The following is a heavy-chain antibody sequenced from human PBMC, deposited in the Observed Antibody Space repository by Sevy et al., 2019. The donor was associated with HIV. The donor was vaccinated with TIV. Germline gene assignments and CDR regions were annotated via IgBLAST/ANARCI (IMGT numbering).Heavy chain of an antibody. CDR1: GDSISSNAFY. CDR3: ARHLPDYFYYYYMDV. Sequence: SETLSLTCTVSGDSISSNAFYWGWLRQPPGKGLEWIGSVYSGGSTYYNPSLKSRVTISVDTSKNQFSLKLSSVTAADTAVYYCARHLPDYFYYYYMDVWGNGTTVTVSS. CDR2: VYSGGST. V-gene: IGHV4-39*01. J-gene: IGHJ6*03.